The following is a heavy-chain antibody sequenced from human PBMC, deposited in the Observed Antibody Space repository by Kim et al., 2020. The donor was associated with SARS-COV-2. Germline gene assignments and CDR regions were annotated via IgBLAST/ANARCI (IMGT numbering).Heavy chain of an antibody. D-gene: IGHD2-2*01. CDR1: GGSISSHS. CDR2: TYYSGST. V-gene: IGHV4-59*11. Sequence: SETLSLTCTVSGGSISSHSWSWIRQPPGKGLEWIGYTYYSGSTNYNPSLKNRVTISVDTSKNQFSLKLSSVTAADAAVYYCARDRIGHCSSTSCSLHFDYWGQGTLVTVSS. J-gene: IGHJ4*02. CDR3: ARDRIGHCSSTSCSLHFDY.